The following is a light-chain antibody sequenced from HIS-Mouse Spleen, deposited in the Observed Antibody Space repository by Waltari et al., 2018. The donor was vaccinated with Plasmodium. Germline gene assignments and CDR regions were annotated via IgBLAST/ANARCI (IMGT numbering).Light chain of an antibody. Sequence: QSALTQPRPVSGSPGQSVPISCTGTSSYVGGYNYVSWYQQHPGKAPNLMIYDVSKRPSGVPDRFSGSKSGNTASLTISGLQAEDEADYYCCSYAGSYTWVFGGGTKLTVL. V-gene: IGLV2-11*01. CDR3: CSYAGSYTWV. J-gene: IGLJ3*02. CDR2: DVS. CDR1: SSYVGGYNY.